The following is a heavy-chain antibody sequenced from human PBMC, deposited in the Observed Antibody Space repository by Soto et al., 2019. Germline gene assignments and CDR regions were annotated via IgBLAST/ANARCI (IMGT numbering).Heavy chain of an antibody. CDR2: ISYDGSNK. D-gene: IGHD2-8*01. CDR1: GFTISSYG. Sequence: QVQLVESGGGVIQHGRSLRLSCTASGFTISSYGMHWVRQAPGKGLERVAVISYDGSNKYYADSVKGRFTISRDNSKNTLYLQMNSLRAEDTAVYYCAKVRHTNGDDAFDIWGQGTMVTVSS. V-gene: IGHV3-30*18. CDR3: AKVRHTNGDDAFDI. J-gene: IGHJ3*02.